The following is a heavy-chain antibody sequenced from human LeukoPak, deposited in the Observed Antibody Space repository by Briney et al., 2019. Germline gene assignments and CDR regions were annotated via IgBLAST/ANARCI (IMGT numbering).Heavy chain of an antibody. V-gene: IGHV3-11*01. D-gene: IGHD4-23*01. CDR2: ISSSGSTI. CDR1: GFTFSDYY. Sequence: GGSLRLSCAAPGFTFSDYYMSWIRQAPGKGLEWVSYISSSGSTIYYADSVKGRFTISRDNAKNSLYLQMNSLRAEDTAVYYCAGSWDYGGNSPPPGVGYWGQGTLVTVSS. J-gene: IGHJ4*02. CDR3: AGSWDYGGNSPPPGVGY.